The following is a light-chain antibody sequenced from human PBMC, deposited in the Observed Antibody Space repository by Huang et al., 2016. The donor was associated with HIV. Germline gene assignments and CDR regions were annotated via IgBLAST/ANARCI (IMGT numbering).Light chain of an antibody. CDR2: CAS. CDR3: QQYNNWPPLLT. Sequence: EIVLTQSPATLSLSPGERAALSCRATQSIKNNLAWYQQKPGPSPRLLIYCASTTATGIPASFMGSGSGTSFTLTINSLPSEDFAIYYCQQYNNWPPLLTFGGGTKVEIK. CDR1: QSIKNN. J-gene: IGKJ4*01. V-gene: IGKV3-15*01.